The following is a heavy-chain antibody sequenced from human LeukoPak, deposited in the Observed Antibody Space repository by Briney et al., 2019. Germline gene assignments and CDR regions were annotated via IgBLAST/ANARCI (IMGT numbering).Heavy chain of an antibody. CDR1: GYSFTSYW. J-gene: IGHJ5*02. CDR3: ARQPRPGGPPFDP. D-gene: IGHD3-10*01. CDR2: IEPSDSYT. Sequence: HGESLRISCKGSGYSFTSYWISWVRQMPGQGLEWMGLIEPSDSYTNNSTSLQGHVTISADKSISTAYLQRSSLKASDTAMYYCARQPRPGGPPFDPWGQGTLVTVSS. V-gene: IGHV5-10-1*01.